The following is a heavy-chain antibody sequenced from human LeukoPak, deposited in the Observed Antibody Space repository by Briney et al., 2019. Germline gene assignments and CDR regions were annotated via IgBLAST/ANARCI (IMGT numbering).Heavy chain of an antibody. CDR3: ARIEGDNSLDY. D-gene: IGHD3-16*01. Sequence: SETLSLTCTFPGGSISDYYWTWIRQPPGKGLEWIAYIHSSGSTNYNPSLKSRVIISVDTSRSQLSLKLSSVTAADTAVYYCARIEGDNSLDYWGQGTLVTVSS. CDR1: GGSISDYY. V-gene: IGHV4-59*01. J-gene: IGHJ4*02. CDR2: IHSSGST.